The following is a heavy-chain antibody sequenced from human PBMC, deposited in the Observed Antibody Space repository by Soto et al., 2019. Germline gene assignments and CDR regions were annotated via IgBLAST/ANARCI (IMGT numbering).Heavy chain of an antibody. V-gene: IGHV1-18*01. CDR2: ISTYNGNT. CDR3: ARDNGQRLVSD. D-gene: IGHD6-13*01. J-gene: IGHJ1*01. Sequence: QVQLVQSGAEVKKPGASVKVSCKASGYIFTSHGISWVRQAPGQGLEWMGRISTYNGNTKYAQKLQGRVTMTTDTATSIAYMELRSLRSDDTAVYYCARDNGQRLVSDGGQGSLVTVSS. CDR1: GYIFTSHG.